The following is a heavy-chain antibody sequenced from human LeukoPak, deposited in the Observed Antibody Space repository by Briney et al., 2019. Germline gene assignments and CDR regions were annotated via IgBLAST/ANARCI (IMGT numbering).Heavy chain of an antibody. Sequence: GGSLRLSCAASGFAFSSSWMSWVRQAPGKGLEWVANIKQDGSETYYVDSLKGRFTVSRDNAKNSVYLQMNNLRAEDTAVYYCARRAPGYCITTSCPDTYYYYYYMDVWGIGTTVTVSS. CDR3: ARRAPGYCITTSCPDTYYYYYYMDV. V-gene: IGHV3-7*01. CDR2: IKQDGSET. D-gene: IGHD2-2*01. J-gene: IGHJ6*03. CDR1: GFAFSSSW.